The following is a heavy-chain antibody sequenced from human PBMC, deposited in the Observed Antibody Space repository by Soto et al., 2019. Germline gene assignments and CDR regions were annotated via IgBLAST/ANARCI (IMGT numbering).Heavy chain of an antibody. J-gene: IGHJ4*02. CDR1: GFTFSSYA. CDR2: ISGSGGST. V-gene: IGHV3-23*01. Sequence: EVQLLESGGGLVQPGGSLRLSCAASGFTFSSYAMSWVRQAPGKGLEWVSAISGSGGSTYYADSVKGRFTISRDNSKNTLYLQMNSLRAEDTAVYYCAKDYPHYYYDSSGCFDYWGQGTLVTVSS. D-gene: IGHD3-22*01. CDR3: AKDYPHYYYDSSGCFDY.